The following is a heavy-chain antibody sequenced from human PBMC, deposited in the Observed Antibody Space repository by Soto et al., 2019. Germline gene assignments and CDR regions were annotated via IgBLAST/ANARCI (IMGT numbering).Heavy chain of an antibody. J-gene: IGHJ3*01. CDR3: ARDRGSSGMFELDV. V-gene: IGHV3-48*02. Sequence: GESLKISCVASQFPFDVYSMHWVRQAPGKGLEWVSYIRHTTSATVYADAVKGRFTISRDNRKNSLFLQMNSLRDDDTGVYFCARDRGSSGMFELDVWGPGTLVTVS. CDR2: IRHTTSAT. D-gene: IGHD6-19*01. CDR1: QFPFDVYS.